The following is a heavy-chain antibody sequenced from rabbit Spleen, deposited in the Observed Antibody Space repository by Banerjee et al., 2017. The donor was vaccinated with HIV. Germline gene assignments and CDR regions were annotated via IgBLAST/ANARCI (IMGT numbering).Heavy chain of an antibody. CDR1: GFSFSDRDV. J-gene: IGHJ6*01. D-gene: IGHD8-1*01. CDR3: ARDSGSSFSSYGMDL. CDR2: IYVGSGGGT. Sequence: QQQLVESGGGLVQPGGSLTLTCKASGFSFSDRDVMCWVRQAPGKGLEWIACIYVGSGGGTKYASWAKGRFTISKTSSSTVTLQMTSLTAADTATYFCARDSGSSFSSYGMDLWGPGTLVTVS. V-gene: IGHV1S45*01.